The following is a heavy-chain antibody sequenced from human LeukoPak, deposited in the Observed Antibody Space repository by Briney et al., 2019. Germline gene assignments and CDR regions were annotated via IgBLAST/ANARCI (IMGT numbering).Heavy chain of an antibody. Sequence: PGGSLRLSCAASGFTFNDYAMHWVRQAPGKGLEWVSGFSWNSGSIGYADSVKGRFTISRDNAKNSLYLQMNSLRAEDTALYYCAKAHSGYNSSWQTGWFDPWGQGTLVTVSS. V-gene: IGHV3-9*01. CDR1: GFTFNDYA. CDR3: AKAHSGYNSSWQTGWFDP. J-gene: IGHJ5*02. D-gene: IGHD6-13*01. CDR2: FSWNSGSI.